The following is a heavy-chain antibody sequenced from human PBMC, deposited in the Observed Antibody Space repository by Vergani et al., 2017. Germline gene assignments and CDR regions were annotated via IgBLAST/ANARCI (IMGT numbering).Heavy chain of an antibody. CDR2: VSGSSATP. J-gene: IGHJ4*02. V-gene: IGHV3-23*04. CDR1: GFTFSNYG. Sequence: VQLVESGGGVVQPGGSLRLSCGASGFTFSNYGMHWVRQAPGKGLEWVSSVSGSSATPYYADSVKGRFIISRDNSKNTLHLQMNSLRADDTAVYYCTKGSRGYTGYFFDYWGQGTLATVSS. D-gene: IGHD5-12*01. CDR3: TKGSRGYTGYFFDY.